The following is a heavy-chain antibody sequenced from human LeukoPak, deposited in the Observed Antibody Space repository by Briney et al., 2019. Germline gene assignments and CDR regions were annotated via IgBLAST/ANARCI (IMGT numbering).Heavy chain of an antibody. D-gene: IGHD6-13*01. CDR1: GFTFSNYA. CDR2: TSYDGSKK. CDR3: ARAVYSSSWYGVDY. J-gene: IGHJ4*02. V-gene: IGHV3-30-3*01. Sequence: GRSLRLSCAASGFTFSNYAMHWVRQAPGKGLEWVAVTSYDGSKKYYADSVKGRFTISRDNSKNTLYMQMDSLRAEDTAVYYCARAVYSSSWYGVDYWGQGTLVTVSS.